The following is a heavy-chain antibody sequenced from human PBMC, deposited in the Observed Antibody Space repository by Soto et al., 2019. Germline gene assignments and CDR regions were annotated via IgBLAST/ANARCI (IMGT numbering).Heavy chain of an antibody. V-gene: IGHV4-39*02. J-gene: IGHJ4*02. CDR2: IYYSGST. Sequence: QLQLQESGPGLVKPSETLSLTCTVSGGSISSSSYYWGWIRQPPGKGLEWIGSIYYSGSTYYNPCLKSRVTISVDTAKNQFSLKLNSVTAGEKAVYDCAREKGVASYYFDYWGQGTLVTVSS. CDR3: AREKGVASYYFDY. D-gene: IGHD3-3*01. CDR1: GGSISSSSYY.